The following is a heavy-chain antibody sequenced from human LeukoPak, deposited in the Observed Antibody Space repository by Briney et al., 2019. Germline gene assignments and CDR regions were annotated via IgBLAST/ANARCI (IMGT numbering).Heavy chain of an antibody. V-gene: IGHV4-59*11. Sequence: PSETLSLTCTVSGGSISSHYWSWIRQPPGKGLEWIGYIYYSGSTNYNPSLKSRVTISVDTSKNQFSLKLSSVTAADTAVYYCARAHLRIAALDYWGQGTLVTVSS. CDR3: ARAHLRIAALDY. J-gene: IGHJ4*02. D-gene: IGHD6-6*01. CDR1: GGSISSHY. CDR2: IYYSGST.